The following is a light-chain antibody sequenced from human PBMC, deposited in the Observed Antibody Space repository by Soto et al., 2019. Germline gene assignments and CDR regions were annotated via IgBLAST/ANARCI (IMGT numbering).Light chain of an antibody. Sequence: QSVLTQPPSVSGAPGERVAISCTGSSSNAGAGYDVHWYQRLPGTAPKLLIYNNNNRPSGVPDRFSGSRSGTSASLAITGLQADDEADYHCQSYDSSLGGVVFGGGTKLTVL. V-gene: IGLV1-40*01. CDR1: SSNAGAGYD. CDR3: QSYDSSLGGVV. CDR2: NNN. J-gene: IGLJ3*02.